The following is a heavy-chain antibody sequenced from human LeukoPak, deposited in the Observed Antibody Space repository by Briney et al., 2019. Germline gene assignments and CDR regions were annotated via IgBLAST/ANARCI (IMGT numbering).Heavy chain of an antibody. CDR3: ARLYDSSGYPIDY. CDR1: GGSISSGSYY. Sequence: SETLSLTCTVSGGSISSGSYYWSWIRQPAGKGLEWIGRIYTNGSTNYNPSLKSRVTISADTSKNQFSLKLSSVTAADTAVYYCARLYDSSGYPIDYWGQGTLVTVSS. CDR2: IYTNGST. J-gene: IGHJ4*02. V-gene: IGHV4-61*02. D-gene: IGHD3-22*01.